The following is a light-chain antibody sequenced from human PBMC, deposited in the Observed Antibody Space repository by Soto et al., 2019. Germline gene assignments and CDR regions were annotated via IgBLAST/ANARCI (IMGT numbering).Light chain of an antibody. CDR3: QQYYSYSTT. CDR2: KAS. Sequence: DIQMTQSPSTLSASVGDRVTITCRASQSIGRYLAWYQQKPGKAPRLLIYKASSLESGVPSRFSGSGSGTEFTLTISSLQPDDFATYYCQQYYSYSTTFGQGTKV. V-gene: IGKV1-5*03. CDR1: QSIGRY. J-gene: IGKJ1*01.